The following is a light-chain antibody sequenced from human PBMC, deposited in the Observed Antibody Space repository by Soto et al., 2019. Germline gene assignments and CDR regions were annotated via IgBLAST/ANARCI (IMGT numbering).Light chain of an antibody. V-gene: IGKV1-39*01. CDR2: AAS. CDR1: QSITTY. J-gene: IGKJ1*01. Sequence: DIQMTQSPSSLSASVGDRVTITCRASQSITTYLNWYQHKPGKAPKLLIYAASNLQSGVPSRFSGSGSGTDITLTISSLQPEDFATYYCQQSYSIFLTFGQGTKVEVK. CDR3: QQSYSIFLT.